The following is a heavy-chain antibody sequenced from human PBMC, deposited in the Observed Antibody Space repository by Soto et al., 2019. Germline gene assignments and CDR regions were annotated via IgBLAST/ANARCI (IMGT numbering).Heavy chain of an antibody. J-gene: IGHJ4*02. CDR3: ESSLLVGYGLEGESD. CDR2: ISAYNGNT. D-gene: IGHD5-18*01. CDR1: GYTFTSYG. Sequence: QVQLVQSGAEVKKPGASVKVSCKASGYTFTSYGISWVRQAPGQGLEWMGWISAYNGNTNYAQKLQGRVTMTTDTSTSTAYMGLRSLRSDDTAVYYCESSLLVGYGLEGESDWGQGTLVTVSS. V-gene: IGHV1-18*01.